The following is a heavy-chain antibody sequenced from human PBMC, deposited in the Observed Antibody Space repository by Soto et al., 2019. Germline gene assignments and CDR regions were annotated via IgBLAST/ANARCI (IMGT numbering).Heavy chain of an antibody. CDR2: IGTAGDT. D-gene: IGHD6-19*01. V-gene: IGHV3-13*01. CDR3: ARSKGKGAVAGGWYFDL. Sequence: GGSLRLSCAASGFTFSSYDMHWVRQATGKGLEWVSAIGTAGDTYYPGSVKGRFTISRENAKNSLYLQMNSLRAGDTAVHYCARSKGKGAVAGGWYFDLWGRGTLVTVSS. J-gene: IGHJ2*01. CDR1: GFTFSSYD.